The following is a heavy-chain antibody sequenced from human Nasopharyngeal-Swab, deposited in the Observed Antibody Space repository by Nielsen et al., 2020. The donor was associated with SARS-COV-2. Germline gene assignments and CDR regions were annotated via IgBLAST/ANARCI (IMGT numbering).Heavy chain of an antibody. Sequence: SETLSLTCTVSGGSISSSSYYWGWIRQPPGKGLEWIGSIYYSGSTYYNPSLKSRVTISVDTSKNQFSLKLSSVTAADTAVYYCVRHGIFKWELRNCRGFDPWGQGTLVTVSS. V-gene: IGHV4-39*01. J-gene: IGHJ5*02. CDR3: VRHGIFKWELRNCRGFDP. CDR1: GGSISSSSYY. D-gene: IGHD1-26*01. CDR2: IYYSGST.